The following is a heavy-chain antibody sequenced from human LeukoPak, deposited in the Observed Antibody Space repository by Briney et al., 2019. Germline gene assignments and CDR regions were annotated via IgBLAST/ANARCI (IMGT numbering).Heavy chain of an antibody. V-gene: IGHV4-59*01. CDR1: GGSISSYY. J-gene: IGHJ3*02. CDR3: ASSTLGAFDI. D-gene: IGHD3-16*01. CDR2: IYYSGST. Sequence: SETLSLTCTVSGGSISSYYWSWIRQPPGKGLEWIGNIYYSGSTNYNPSLKSRVTISVDTSKNQFSLKLSSVTAADTAVYYCASSTLGAFDIWGQGTMVTVSS.